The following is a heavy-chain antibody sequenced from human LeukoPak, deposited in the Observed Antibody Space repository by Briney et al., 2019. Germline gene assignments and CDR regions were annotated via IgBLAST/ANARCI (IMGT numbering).Heavy chain of an antibody. D-gene: IGHD3-9*01. CDR2: IYYSGST. Sequence: PSETLSLICTVSGGSISSGDYYWSWIRQPPGKGLEWIGYIYYSGSTYYNPSLKSRVTISVDTSKNQFSLKLSSVTAADTAVYYCASSRDRYDILTGYYIGNWFDPWGQGTLVTVSS. CDR1: GGSISSGDYY. CDR3: ASSRDRYDILTGYYIGNWFDP. J-gene: IGHJ5*02. V-gene: IGHV4-30-4*01.